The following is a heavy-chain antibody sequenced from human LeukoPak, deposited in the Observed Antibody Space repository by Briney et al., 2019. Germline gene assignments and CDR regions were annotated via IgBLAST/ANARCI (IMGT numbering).Heavy chain of an antibody. D-gene: IGHD2-21*02. Sequence: GGSLRLSCAASGFTFSSYSMNWVRQAPGKGLEWVSSISSSSSYIYYADSVKGRFTISRDNSKNTLYLQMSSLRPEDTAVYYCVKGIVVVTARAFDYWGQGTLVTVSS. J-gene: IGHJ4*02. CDR1: GFTFSSYS. CDR3: VKGIVVVTARAFDY. CDR2: ISSSSSYI. V-gene: IGHV3-21*01.